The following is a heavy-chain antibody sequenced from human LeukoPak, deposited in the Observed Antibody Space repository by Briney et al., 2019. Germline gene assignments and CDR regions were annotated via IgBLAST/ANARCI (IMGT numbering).Heavy chain of an antibody. V-gene: IGHV3-74*01. J-gene: IGHJ3*02. CDR2: INSDGSST. CDR1: GFTFSSYW. D-gene: IGHD2-21*01. CDR3: ARGGHRYENDAFDI. Sequence: PGGSLRLSCAASGFTFSSYWMHWVRQAPGKGLVWVSRINSDGSSTSYADSVKGRFTISRDNAKNTLYLQMNSLRAEDTAVYYCARGGHRYENDAFDIWGQGTMVTVSS.